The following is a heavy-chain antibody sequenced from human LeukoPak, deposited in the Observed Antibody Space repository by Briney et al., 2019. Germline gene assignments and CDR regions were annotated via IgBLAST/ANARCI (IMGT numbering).Heavy chain of an antibody. CDR3: ARGRYNWNDVANFDY. CDR1: GFTVSSNY. V-gene: IGHV3-53*01. D-gene: IGHD1-1*01. Sequence: GGSLRLSCAASGFTVSSNYMSWVRQAPGKGLEWVSVIYSGGSTYYADSVKDRFTISRDNSKNTLYLQMNSLRAEDTAVYYCARGRYNWNDVANFDYWGQGTLVTVSS. CDR2: IYSGGST. J-gene: IGHJ4*02.